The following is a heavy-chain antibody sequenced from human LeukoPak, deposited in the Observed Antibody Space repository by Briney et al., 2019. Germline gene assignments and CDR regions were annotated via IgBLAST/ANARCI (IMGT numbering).Heavy chain of an antibody. Sequence: LGGSLRLSCVASGFTFGSSIMHWVRQAPGKGLEWVAVISYDENKKYYADSVKGRFTISRDNSKNTLYLQMNSLRPEDTAVYYCARKTGWQFDYWGQGTLVAVSS. V-gene: IGHV3-30*01. D-gene: IGHD6-19*01. CDR2: ISYDENKK. CDR1: GFTFGSSI. J-gene: IGHJ4*02. CDR3: ARKTGWQFDY.